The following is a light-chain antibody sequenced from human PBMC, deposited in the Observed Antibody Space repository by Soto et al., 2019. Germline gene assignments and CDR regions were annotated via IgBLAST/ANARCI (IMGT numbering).Light chain of an antibody. V-gene: IGKV3-15*01. J-gene: IGKJ4*01. CDR2: GAS. Sequence: EIVLTQSPGTLSLGQGERSTLSCRAIQSVSNNYLACYQQKPGQAPRLLIYGASTRAPDLPARFSGSGSGTEFTLTISCLQSADFAVYYCEHYNNWPPLTVGGGTKVDIK. CDR3: EHYNNWPPLT. CDR1: QSVSNN.